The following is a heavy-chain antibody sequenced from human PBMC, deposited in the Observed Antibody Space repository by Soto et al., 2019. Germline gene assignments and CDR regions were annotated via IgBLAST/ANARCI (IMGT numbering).Heavy chain of an antibody. D-gene: IGHD3-10*01. Sequence: QVQLVQSGAEVKKPGASVKVSCKASGYTFTDYDMHWVRQAPGQRLEWMGWINPNSGTTNYAQKFQGWVTMTRDTSITTVYMEVSRLRSDDTAVYYCTRGPRGVDDGMDVWGQGPTVTVSS. V-gene: IGHV1-2*04. CDR2: INPNSGTT. J-gene: IGHJ6*02. CDR3: TRGPRGVDDGMDV. CDR1: GYTFTDYD.